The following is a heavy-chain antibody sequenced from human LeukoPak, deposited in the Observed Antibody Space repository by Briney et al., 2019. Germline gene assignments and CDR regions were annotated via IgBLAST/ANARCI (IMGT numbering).Heavy chain of an antibody. V-gene: IGHV3-48*01. Sequence: GGSLRLSCAASGFTFSSYSMNWVRQAPGKGLEWIAYISSSSSTIYYADSVKGRFTISRDNAKNSLYLQMNSLRAEDTAVYYCAREAIAARRRGFDYWGQGTLVTVSS. CDR1: GFTFSSYS. J-gene: IGHJ4*02. CDR2: ISSSSSTI. CDR3: AREAIAARRRGFDY. D-gene: IGHD6-6*01.